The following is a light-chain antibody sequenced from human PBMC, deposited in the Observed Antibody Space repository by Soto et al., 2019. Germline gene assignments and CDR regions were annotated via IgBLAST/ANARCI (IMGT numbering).Light chain of an antibody. J-gene: IGLJ3*02. V-gene: IGLV2-14*01. CDR2: EVS. Sequence: QSALTQPASVSGSPGQSVTISCTGTSSDVGGYTYVSWYQQHPGKAPKLMIYEVSNRPSGVSDRFSGSRSGNTASLTISGLQAEDESDYFCISYTSSRTWVFGGGTKLTVL. CDR1: SSDVGGYTY. CDR3: ISYTSSRTWV.